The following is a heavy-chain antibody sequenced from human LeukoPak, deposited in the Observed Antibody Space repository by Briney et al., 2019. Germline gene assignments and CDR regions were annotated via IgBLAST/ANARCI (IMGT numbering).Heavy chain of an antibody. CDR1: GFSFSDFY. V-gene: IGHV3-11*01. CDR3: AREARGSGRDFDY. CDR2: IGTRSNPI. D-gene: IGHD1-26*01. Sequence: GGSLRLSCAASGFSFSDFYMSWIRQAPGMGLEGISYIGTRSNPIFYADCVEGRFTISRDDAKNSLYLQMNSMRDEDTAVYFCAREARGSGRDFDYWGQGILVTVSS. J-gene: IGHJ4*02.